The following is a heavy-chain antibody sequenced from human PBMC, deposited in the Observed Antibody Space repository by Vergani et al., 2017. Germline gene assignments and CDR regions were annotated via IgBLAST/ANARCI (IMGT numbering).Heavy chain of an antibody. D-gene: IGHD5-18*01. Sequence: QVQLQESGPGLVKPSETLSLTCTVSGGSISSYYWSWIRQPPGKGLEWIGSIYYSGSTYYNPSLKSRVTISVDTSKNQFSLKLSSVTAADTAVYYCARGVGYSYPKYYFDYWGQGTLVTVSS. V-gene: IGHV4-59*12. CDR3: ARGVGYSYPKYYFDY. CDR1: GGSISSYY. CDR2: IYYSGST. J-gene: IGHJ4*02.